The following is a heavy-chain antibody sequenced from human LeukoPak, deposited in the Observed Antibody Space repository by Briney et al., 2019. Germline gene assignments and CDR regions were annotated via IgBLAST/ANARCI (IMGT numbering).Heavy chain of an antibody. CDR3: ARAPGYCTNGVCYGGIAAAGRGFDY. V-gene: IGHV4-39*07. Sequence: SETLSLTCTVSGGSISSSSYYWGWIRQPPGKGLEWIGSIYYSGSTYYNPSLKSRVTISVDTSKNQFSLKLSSVTAADTAVYYCARAPGYCTNGVCYGGIAAAGRGFDYWGQGTLVTVSS. D-gene: IGHD2-8*01. J-gene: IGHJ4*02. CDR1: GGSISSSSYY. CDR2: IYYSGST.